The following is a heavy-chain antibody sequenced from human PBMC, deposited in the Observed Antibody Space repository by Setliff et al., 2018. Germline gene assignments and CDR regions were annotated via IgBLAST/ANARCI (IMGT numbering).Heavy chain of an antibody. Sequence: SETLSLTCTVSRGSINSHYWSWIRQPAGKGLEWIGRIFGSGSTNYNPSLKSRVTMSIDTSKNQFSLRLNSMTAADTAVYYCARGITSGGYWGQRFLYLDVWGRGTTVTVSS. CDR1: RGSINSHY. J-gene: IGHJ6*03. CDR3: ARGITSGGYWGQRFLYLDV. D-gene: IGHD3-22*01. V-gene: IGHV4-4*07. CDR2: IFGSGST.